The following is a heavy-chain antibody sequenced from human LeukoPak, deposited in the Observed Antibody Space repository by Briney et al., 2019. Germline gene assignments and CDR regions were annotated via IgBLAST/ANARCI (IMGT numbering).Heavy chain of an antibody. V-gene: IGHV4-34*01. CDR3: ARGISSWPYYIDV. D-gene: IGHD6-13*01. CDR2: INHSGST. Sequence: SETLSLTCSVSGDSIIGYYWSWVRQPPGKGLEWVGEINHSGSTNYNPSLKSRVTISVDTSKNQFSLKLNSVTAAGTAVYYCARGISSWPYYIDVWGKGTTVTISS. J-gene: IGHJ6*03. CDR1: GDSIIGYY.